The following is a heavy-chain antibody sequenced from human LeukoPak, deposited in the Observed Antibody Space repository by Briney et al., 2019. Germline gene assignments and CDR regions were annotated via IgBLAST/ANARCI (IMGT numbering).Heavy chain of an antibody. Sequence: PSETLSLTCTVSGGSISSSSYYWGLIREPPGKGLEVIGSIYYSGSTYYNPSLKSRVTISVDTSKNQFSLKLSSVTAADTAVYYCARPCGGDCYASGAFDIWGQGTMVTVSS. V-gene: IGHV4-39*01. CDR3: ARPCGGDCYASGAFDI. J-gene: IGHJ3*02. CDR1: GGSISSSSYY. CDR2: IYYSGST. D-gene: IGHD2-21*01.